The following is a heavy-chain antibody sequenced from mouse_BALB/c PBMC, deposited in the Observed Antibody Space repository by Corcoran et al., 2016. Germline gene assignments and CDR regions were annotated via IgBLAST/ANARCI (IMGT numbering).Heavy chain of an antibody. CDR1: GYTFTNYG. V-gene: IGHV9-3-1*01. CDR3: ARFYYDYRDFDY. D-gene: IGHD2-4*01. CDR2: INTYTGEP. J-gene: IGHJ2*01. Sequence: QIQLVQSGPELKKPGETVKISCKASGYTFTNYGMNWVNQAPGKGLKWMGWINTYTGEPTYADDFKGRFAFSLETSASTAYLQINNLKNEDTATYFCARFYYDYRDFDYLGQGTTLTVSS.